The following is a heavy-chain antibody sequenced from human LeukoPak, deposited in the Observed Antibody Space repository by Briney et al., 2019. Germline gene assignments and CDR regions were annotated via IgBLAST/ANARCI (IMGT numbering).Heavy chain of an antibody. CDR2: INPSGGST. D-gene: IGHD5-18*01. CDR1: GCTFTSYY. J-gene: IGHJ4*02. V-gene: IGHV1-46*01. Sequence: GTSVKVSCKASGCTFTSYYMDWVQQAPGQGLEWIGIINPSGGSTSYAQKFQGRVTMTRDTSTSTVYMELSSLRSEDTAVYYCARDRERYSYGFSIDYWGQGTLVTVSS. CDR3: ARDRERYSYGFSIDY.